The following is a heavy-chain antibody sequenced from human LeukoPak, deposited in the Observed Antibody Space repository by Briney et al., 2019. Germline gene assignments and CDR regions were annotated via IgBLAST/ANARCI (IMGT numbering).Heavy chain of an antibody. Sequence: GGSLRLSCAASGFTFSRYSMNWVRQAPGKGLEWVSSISSSGDYKYYADSVKGRFTISRDNAKKSVYLQMSSLRAEDTAVYFCARGSDEWFNWFDPWGQGTLVTVSS. D-gene: IGHD3-3*01. CDR2: ISSSGDYK. V-gene: IGHV3-21*01. CDR1: GFTFSRYS. CDR3: ARGSDEWFNWFDP. J-gene: IGHJ5*02.